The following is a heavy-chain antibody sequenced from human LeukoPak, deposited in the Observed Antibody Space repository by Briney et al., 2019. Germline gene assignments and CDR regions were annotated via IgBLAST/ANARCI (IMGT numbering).Heavy chain of an antibody. Sequence: SETLSLTCTVSGGSISSGDYYWSWIRRPPGKGLEWIGYIYYSGSTYYNPSLKSRVTISADTSKNQFSLKLSSVTAADTAVYYCASYGSGSYFGFSYWGQGTLVTVSS. CDR2: IYYSGST. D-gene: IGHD3-10*01. CDR1: GGSISSGDYY. V-gene: IGHV4-30-4*01. CDR3: ASYGSGSYFGFSY. J-gene: IGHJ4*02.